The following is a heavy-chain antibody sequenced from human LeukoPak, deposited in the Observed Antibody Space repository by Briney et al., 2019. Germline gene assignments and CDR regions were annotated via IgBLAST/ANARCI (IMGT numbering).Heavy chain of an antibody. Sequence: GGSLRLTCAVSGFTFSGFWMSWSRQAPGKGLEWVASINSDGSEGYYADVVKGRFTISRDNAKNSLYLQINSLRAEDTAVYYCARSSYSSSSSVWGQGTMVTVSS. CDR3: ARSSYSSSSSV. CDR1: GFTFSGFW. CDR2: INSDGSEG. J-gene: IGHJ3*01. V-gene: IGHV3-7*03. D-gene: IGHD6-6*01.